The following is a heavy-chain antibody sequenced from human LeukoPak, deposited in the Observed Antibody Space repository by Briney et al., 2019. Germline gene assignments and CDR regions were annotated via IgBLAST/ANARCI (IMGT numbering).Heavy chain of an antibody. J-gene: IGHJ5*02. Sequence: SQTLSLTCAISGDSVSSNSAAWNWIRQSPSRGLEWLGRTYYRSKWYNDYAVSVKSRITINPDTSKNQSSLQLNSVTPEDTAVYYCARGLEQWLVRWFDPWGQGTLVTVSS. D-gene: IGHD6-19*01. CDR1: GDSVSSNSAA. CDR2: TYYRSKWYN. V-gene: IGHV6-1*01. CDR3: ARGLEQWLVRWFDP.